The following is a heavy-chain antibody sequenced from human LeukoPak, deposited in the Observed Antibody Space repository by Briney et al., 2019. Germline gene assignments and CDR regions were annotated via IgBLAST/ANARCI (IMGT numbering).Heavy chain of an antibody. J-gene: IGHJ4*02. V-gene: IGHV3-7*01. D-gene: IGHD1-1*01. CDR1: GFTFSGYW. CDR3: AGGCTTATSMWCY. Sequence: GGSLRLSCEASGFTFSGYWMSWVRQAPGKGLEGVASIKQDGSVMYFVDSVKGRFTISRDNAKNALYLQMNSLRVEDTAVYYCAGGCTTATSMWCYWGQGTLVTVSS. CDR2: IKQDGSVM.